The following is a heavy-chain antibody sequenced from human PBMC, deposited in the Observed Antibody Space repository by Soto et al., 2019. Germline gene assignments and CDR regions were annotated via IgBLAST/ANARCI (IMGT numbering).Heavy chain of an antibody. D-gene: IGHD2-2*01. CDR1: GFTFSSYA. CDR2: ISGSGGST. J-gene: IGHJ4*02. Sequence: EVQLLESGGGLVQPGGSLRLSCAASGFTFSSYAMSWVRQAPGKGLEWVSAISGSGGSTYYADSVKGRFTITRDNSKNMLYLQMNSLRAEDTAVYYCAKDGRVPAACYYFDYWGQGTLVTVSS. V-gene: IGHV3-23*01. CDR3: AKDGRVPAACYYFDY.